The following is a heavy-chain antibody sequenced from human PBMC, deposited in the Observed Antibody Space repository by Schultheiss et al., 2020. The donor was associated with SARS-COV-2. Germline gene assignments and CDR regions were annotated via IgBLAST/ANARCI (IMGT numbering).Heavy chain of an antibody. V-gene: IGHV4-38-2*01. CDR3: ARGHAGSGSYLY. D-gene: IGHD3-10*01. J-gene: IGHJ4*02. Sequence: SQTLSLTCAVSGYSISSGYYWGWIRQPPGKGLEWIGEINHSGSTNYNPSLKSRVTISVDRSKNQFSLKLSSVTAADTAVYYCARGHAGSGSYLYWGQGTLVTVSS. CDR1: GYSISSGYY. CDR2: INHSGST.